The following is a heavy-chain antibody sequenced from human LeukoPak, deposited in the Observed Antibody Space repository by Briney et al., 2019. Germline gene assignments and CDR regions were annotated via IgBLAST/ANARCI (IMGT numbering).Heavy chain of an antibody. Sequence: PGGSLRLSCAASRFTFSSYEMNCVRQAPGKGLEWVSYISGSGIKHYADSVKGRFTISRDNAKNSLYLQMNSLRVEDTAVYYCARGDTGVAFDIWGQGTTVTV. CDR3: ARGDTGVAFDI. CDR1: RFTFSSYE. J-gene: IGHJ3*02. CDR2: ISGSGIK. V-gene: IGHV3-48*03. D-gene: IGHD2-8*01.